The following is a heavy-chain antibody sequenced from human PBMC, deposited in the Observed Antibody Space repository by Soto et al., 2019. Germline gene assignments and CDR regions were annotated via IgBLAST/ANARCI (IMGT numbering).Heavy chain of an antibody. J-gene: IGHJ4*02. V-gene: IGHV4-39*01. D-gene: IGHD5-18*01. Sequence: SSETLSLTCSVSGGSIARSTFYWGWIRQPPGKGLEWIGCIYNSGTAHYSPFLKSRVTISVDTSKNQFSLKLSSVTAADTAVYYCARHSYGDAAAHSGFWGQGTLVTVSS. CDR2: IYNSGTA. CDR3: ARHSYGDAAAHSGF. CDR1: GGSIARSTFY.